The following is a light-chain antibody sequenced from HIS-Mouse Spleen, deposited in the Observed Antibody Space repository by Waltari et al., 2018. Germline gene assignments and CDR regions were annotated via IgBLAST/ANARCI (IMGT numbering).Light chain of an antibody. CDR3: SSYTSSSTLV. J-gene: IGLJ3*02. V-gene: IGLV2-14*03. CDR2: DVS. CDR1: SSYVGGYNY. Sequence: QSALTQPASVSGSPGQPITISCTGTSSYVGGYNYVSWYQQHPGTAPKLMIYDVSNRPSGVSNRFSGSKSGNTASLTISGLQAEDEADYYCSSYTSSSTLVFGGGTKLTVL.